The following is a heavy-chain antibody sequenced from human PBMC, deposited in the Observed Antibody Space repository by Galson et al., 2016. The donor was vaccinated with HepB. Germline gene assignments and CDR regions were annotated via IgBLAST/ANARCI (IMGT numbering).Heavy chain of an antibody. J-gene: IGHJ2*01. CDR3: ARGDWFGETWYFVR. D-gene: IGHD3-10*01. CDR1: GGSISSYY. Sequence: ETLSLTCTVSGGSISSYYWSWIRQPPGKGLEWIGYIYYSGSTNYNPSLKSRVTISVDTSKNQFSLKLSSVTAADTAVYYCARGDWFGETWYFVRWGRGTLVTVSS. V-gene: IGHV4-59*01. CDR2: IYYSGST.